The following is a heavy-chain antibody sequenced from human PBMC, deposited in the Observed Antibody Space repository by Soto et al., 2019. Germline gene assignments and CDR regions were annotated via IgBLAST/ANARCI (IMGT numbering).Heavy chain of an antibody. D-gene: IGHD5-12*01. Sequence: QVQLVESGGGVVQPGRSLRLSCAASGFTFSNYGMHWVRQAPGTGLEWVAVIWYDGSKKEYADSVKGRFSISRDDSKNTLYLQMNSLRAEDTAVYYCAIDHSGYDFDYWGQGTLVTVSS. J-gene: IGHJ4*02. V-gene: IGHV3-33*01. CDR2: IWYDGSKK. CDR1: GFTFSNYG. CDR3: AIDHSGYDFDY.